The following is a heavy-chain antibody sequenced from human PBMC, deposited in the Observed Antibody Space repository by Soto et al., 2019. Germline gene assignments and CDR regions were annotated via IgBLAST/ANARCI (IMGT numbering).Heavy chain of an antibody. Sequence: QVQLVQSGAEVKKPGASVKVSCKASGYTFTSYDINWVRQATGQGLEWMGWMNPNSGNTGYAQKFQGRVTMTRNTSISTAYMELSSLRSEDTAVYYCASIVRYCSSTSCRDAFDIWGQGTMVTVSS. CDR3: ASIVRYCSSTSCRDAFDI. CDR2: MNPNSGNT. V-gene: IGHV1-8*01. D-gene: IGHD2-2*01. CDR1: GYTFTSYD. J-gene: IGHJ3*02.